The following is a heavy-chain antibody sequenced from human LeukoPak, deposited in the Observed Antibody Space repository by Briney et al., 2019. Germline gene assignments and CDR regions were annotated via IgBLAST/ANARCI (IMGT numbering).Heavy chain of an antibody. Sequence: SGGSLRLSCTASGFSFSGHWMHWARQLPGKGLVWVSRISPTGSTTSYADSVKGRFTISRDNARNSVYLQMNSLRVEDTAVYYCARDPVEWELLLDYWGQGTLVTVSS. CDR2: ISPTGSTT. CDR1: GFSFSGHW. D-gene: IGHD1-26*01. CDR3: ARDPVEWELLLDY. J-gene: IGHJ4*02. V-gene: IGHV3-74*01.